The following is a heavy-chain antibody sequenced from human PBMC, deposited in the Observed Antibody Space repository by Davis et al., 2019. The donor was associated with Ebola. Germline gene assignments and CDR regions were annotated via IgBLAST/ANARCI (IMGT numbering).Heavy chain of an antibody. CDR2: INPTDGRT. D-gene: IGHD5-12*01. CDR1: GYTFTNYY. CDR3: TTPGGQDGGYDVCDS. J-gene: IGHJ3*02. Sequence: AASAQVSCKASGYTFTNYYMHWVRHAPGHALEWTGMINPTDGRTIYAQKFQGRVTVTRDTSTTTVYMDLSSLRSEDTALYYCTTPGGQDGGYDVCDSWGQGTMVSVSS. V-gene: IGHV1-46*03.